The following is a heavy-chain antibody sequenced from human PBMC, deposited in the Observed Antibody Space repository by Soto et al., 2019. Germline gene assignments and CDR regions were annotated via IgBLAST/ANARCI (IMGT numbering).Heavy chain of an antibody. J-gene: IGHJ4*02. Sequence: SETLSLTCTVSGGSISSGGYYWSWIRQHPGKGLEWIGYIYYSGSTYYNPSLKSRVTISVDTSKNQFSLKLSSVTAADTAVYYCARVGGRYSSGWYHFDYWGQGTLVTVSS. CDR1: GGSISSGGYY. V-gene: IGHV4-31*03. CDR2: IYYSGST. CDR3: ARVGGRYSSGWYHFDY. D-gene: IGHD6-19*01.